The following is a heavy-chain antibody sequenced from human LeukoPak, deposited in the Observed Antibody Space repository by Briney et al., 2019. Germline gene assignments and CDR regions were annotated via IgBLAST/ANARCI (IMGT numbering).Heavy chain of an antibody. J-gene: IGHJ5*02. Sequence: SETLSLTCAVSGGSISSSNWWSWVRQPPGKGLEWIGEIXXXXXXXXXXSLKSRXXISVDTSKNXFSLKLSSVTAADTAVYYCASFRAGSWGQGTLVTVSS. V-gene: IGHV4-4*02. CDR2: IXXXXXX. CDR3: ASFRAGS. CDR1: GGSISSSNW.